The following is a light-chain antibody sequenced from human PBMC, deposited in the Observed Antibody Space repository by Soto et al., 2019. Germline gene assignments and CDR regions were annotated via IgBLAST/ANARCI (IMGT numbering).Light chain of an antibody. V-gene: IGKV1-27*01. CDR2: DAS. J-gene: IGKJ3*01. CDR1: QGISNS. CDR3: QEYASAPFT. Sequence: DIPMTQSPSSLSASVGDRVTITCRASQGISNSLAWFQQRPGKVPKLLIYDASTFQSGVPSRFSGSGSGTDFTLTISSLQPDDFATYYCQEYASAPFTFGPGTKVDIK.